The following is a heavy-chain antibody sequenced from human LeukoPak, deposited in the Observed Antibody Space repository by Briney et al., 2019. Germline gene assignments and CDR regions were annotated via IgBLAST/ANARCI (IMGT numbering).Heavy chain of an antibody. V-gene: IGHV4-4*02. CDR2: IYYSGGT. CDR3: ARAVPYYYDSSGYSSYFDY. J-gene: IGHJ4*02. D-gene: IGHD3-22*01. Sequence: KASETLSLTCAVSGGSISSSNWWSWVRQPPGKGLEWIGSIYYSGGTYYNPSLKSRVTISVDTSKNQFSLKLSSVTAADTAVYYCARAVPYYYDSSGYSSYFDYWGQGTLVTVSS. CDR1: GGSISSSNW.